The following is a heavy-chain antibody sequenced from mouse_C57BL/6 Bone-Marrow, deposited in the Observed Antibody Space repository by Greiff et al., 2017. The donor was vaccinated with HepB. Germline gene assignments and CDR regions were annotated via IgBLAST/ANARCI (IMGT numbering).Heavy chain of an antibody. V-gene: IGHV1-26*01. CDR1: GYTFTDYY. CDR3: ARRDGSSLFDY. CDR2: INPNNGGT. D-gene: IGHD1-1*01. J-gene: IGHJ2*01. Sequence: EVQLQQSGPELVKPGASVKISCKASGYTFTDYYMNWVKQSHGKSLEWIGDINPNNGGTSYNQKFKGKATLTVDKSSSTAYMELRSLTSEDSAVYYCARRDGSSLFDYWGQGTTLTVSS.